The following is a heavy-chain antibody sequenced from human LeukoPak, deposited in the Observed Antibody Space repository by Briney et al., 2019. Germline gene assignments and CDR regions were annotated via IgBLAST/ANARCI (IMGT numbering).Heavy chain of an antibody. CDR1: GFTFNSYA. J-gene: IGHJ4*02. V-gene: IGHV3-23*01. CDR2: ISGSGGST. CDR3: AKDPYSGSYYDY. Sequence: GGSLRLSCAASGFTFNSYAMSWVRQAPGKGLEWVSAISGSGGSTYYADSVKGRFTISRDNSKNTLYLQMNSLRAEDTAVYYCAKDPYSGSYYDYWGQGTLVTVSS. D-gene: IGHD1-26*01.